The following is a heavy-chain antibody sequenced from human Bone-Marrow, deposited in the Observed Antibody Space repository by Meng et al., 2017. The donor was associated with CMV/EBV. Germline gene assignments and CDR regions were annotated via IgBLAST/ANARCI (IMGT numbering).Heavy chain of an antibody. CDR2: ISSSSTYI. CDR1: GFIFSSYS. V-gene: IGHV3-21*01. J-gene: IGHJ4*02. Sequence: GESLKISCAVSGFIFSSYSMNWVRQAPGKGLEWVSSISSSSTYISYADSVKGRFTISRDNTKNSLYLQMNSLRAEDTAVYYCAGGIVVPTNWGPGQRVNVDS. D-gene: IGHD2-15*01. CDR3: AGGIVVPTN.